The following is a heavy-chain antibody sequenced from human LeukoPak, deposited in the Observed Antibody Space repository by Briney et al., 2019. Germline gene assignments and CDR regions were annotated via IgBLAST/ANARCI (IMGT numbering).Heavy chain of an antibody. J-gene: IGHJ4*02. Sequence: GGSLRLSCVASGFTFTTYAMNWVRQAPGKGLECVSGITGSGGGTYYADSVKGRFTISRDNAKNSLYLQMNSLRAEDTAVYYCARESRYSCGWYSVYLDYWGQGTLVTVSS. CDR1: GFTFTTYA. CDR3: ARESRYSCGWYSVYLDY. CDR2: ITGSGGGT. V-gene: IGHV3-23*01. D-gene: IGHD6-19*01.